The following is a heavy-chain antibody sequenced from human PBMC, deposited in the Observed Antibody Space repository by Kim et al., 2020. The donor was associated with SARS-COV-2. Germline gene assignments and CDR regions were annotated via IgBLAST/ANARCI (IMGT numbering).Heavy chain of an antibody. J-gene: IGHJ4*02. D-gene: IGHD3-10*01. Sequence: VQGRFTISRDNAKNSLYLQMNSLRAEDTALYYCAKEGLWFGELLYYYFDYWGQGTLVTVSS. V-gene: IGHV3-9*01. CDR3: AKEGLWFGELLYYYFDY.